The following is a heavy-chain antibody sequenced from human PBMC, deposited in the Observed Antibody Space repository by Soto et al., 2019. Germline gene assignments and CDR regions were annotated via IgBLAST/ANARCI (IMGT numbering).Heavy chain of an antibody. CDR1: GYTFTGYY. J-gene: IGHJ4*02. V-gene: IGHV1-2*02. Sequence: QVQLVQSGAEVKKPGASVKVSCKASGYTFTGYYMHWVRQAPGQGLEWMGWINPNSGGTNYAQKLRGRGTMTRDTSISTADRGRGRLRSDDAAVYSCASRGANDYWGQGTLVTVS. CDR2: INPNSGGT. CDR3: ASRGANDY.